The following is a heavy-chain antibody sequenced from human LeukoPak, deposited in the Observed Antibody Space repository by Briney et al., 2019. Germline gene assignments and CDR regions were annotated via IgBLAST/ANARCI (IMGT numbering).Heavy chain of an antibody. V-gene: IGHV3-53*01. Sequence: GGSLRLSCAASGFTFDDYAMHWVRQAPGKGLEWVSVTYSNGRTYYADSVKGRFTISRDISKNTLYLQMNSLRAEDTAVYYCARGGLLGSGYDYVWGSYRYFDYWGQGTLVTVSS. CDR3: ARGGLLGSGYDYVWGSYRYFDY. CDR1: GFTFDDYA. D-gene: IGHD3-16*02. J-gene: IGHJ4*02. CDR2: TYSNGRT.